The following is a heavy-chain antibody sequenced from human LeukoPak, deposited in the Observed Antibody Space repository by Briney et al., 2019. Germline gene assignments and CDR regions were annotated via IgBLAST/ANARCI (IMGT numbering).Heavy chain of an antibody. CDR2: ISSSSYI. J-gene: IGHJ3*02. V-gene: IGHV3-21*01. CDR1: GFTFSSYS. Sequence: GGSLRLSCAASGFTFSSYSMNWVRQAPGKGLEWVSSISSSSYIYYADSVKGRFTISRDNAKNSLYLQMNSLRAEDTAVYYCARDLGYIAFDIWGQGTMVTVSS. D-gene: IGHD5-18*01. CDR3: ARDLGYIAFDI.